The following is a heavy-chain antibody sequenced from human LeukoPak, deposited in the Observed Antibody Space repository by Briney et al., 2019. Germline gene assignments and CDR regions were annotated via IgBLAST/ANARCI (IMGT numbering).Heavy chain of an antibody. V-gene: IGHV4-61*02. D-gene: IGHD3-22*01. Sequence: SETLSLTCTVFGGSISSGSYYWSWIRQPAGKGLEWIGRIYTSGSTNYNPSLKSRVTISVDTSKNQFSLKLSSVTPADTAVYYCARVTGYMIEDYFDYWGQGTLVTVSS. J-gene: IGHJ4*02. CDR2: IYTSGST. CDR3: ARVTGYMIEDYFDY. CDR1: GGSISSGSYY.